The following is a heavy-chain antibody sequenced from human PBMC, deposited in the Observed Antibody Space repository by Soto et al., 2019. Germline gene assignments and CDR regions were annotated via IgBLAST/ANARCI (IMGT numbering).Heavy chain of an antibody. D-gene: IGHD3-3*01. Sequence: ASVKVSCKASGYTCTGYYMHWVRQAPGQGIEWMGWINPNSGGTNYEQKFQGWVTMTRDTSISTAYMELSRLRSDDTAVYYCGRGLRFLEWLLFGGYGMGGCGQGTTVT. CDR1: GYTCTGYY. V-gene: IGHV1-2*04. CDR3: GRGLRFLEWLLFGGYGMGG. J-gene: IGHJ6*02. CDR2: INPNSGGT.